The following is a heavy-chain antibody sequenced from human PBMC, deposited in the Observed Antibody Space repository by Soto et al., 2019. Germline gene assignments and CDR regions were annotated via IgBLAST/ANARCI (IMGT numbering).Heavy chain of an antibody. CDR3: AKSAPMDAGDKYYYDF. V-gene: IGHV1-69*01. J-gene: IGHJ4*02. CDR1: GGTFSTFG. Sequence: QVQLVQSGTDVKKTGSSVKVSCTASGGTFSTFGISWVRQAPGQGLEWMGGIIPFFGTARYSQKFEDRITITADESTNTVYMDLRSLTSEDTAIYYCAKSAPMDAGDKYYYDFWGQGALVTVSS. D-gene: IGHD4-17*01. CDR2: IIPFFGTA.